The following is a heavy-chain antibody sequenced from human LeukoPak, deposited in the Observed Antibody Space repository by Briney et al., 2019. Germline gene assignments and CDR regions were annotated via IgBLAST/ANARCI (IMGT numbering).Heavy chain of an antibody. D-gene: IGHD3-9*01. Sequence: GGSLRLSSAASGFTFSSYAMSWVRQAPGKGLEWVSAISGNGGSTYYAASVKGRFTISRDNSKNTLYLQMNSLRAEDTAVYYCAKAPGLRYFDFWGQGTLVTVSS. CDR3: AKAPGLRYFDF. J-gene: IGHJ4*02. CDR1: GFTFSSYA. CDR2: ISGNGGST. V-gene: IGHV3-23*01.